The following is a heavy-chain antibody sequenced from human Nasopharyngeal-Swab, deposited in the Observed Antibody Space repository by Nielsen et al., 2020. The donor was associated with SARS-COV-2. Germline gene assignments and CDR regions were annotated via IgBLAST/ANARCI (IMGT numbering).Heavy chain of an antibody. J-gene: IGHJ6*03. V-gene: IGHV3-13*05. CDR3: ARGGRGSQYYMDV. D-gene: IGHD1-26*01. CDR1: GFTVSSNY. CDR2: IGIAGDP. Sequence: GESLKISCAASGFTVSSNYMSWVRQAPGKGLEWVSVIGIAGDPYYAGSVKGRFTISRENAKNSLYLQMNSLRAGDTAVYYCARGGRGSQYYMDVWGKGTTVTVSS.